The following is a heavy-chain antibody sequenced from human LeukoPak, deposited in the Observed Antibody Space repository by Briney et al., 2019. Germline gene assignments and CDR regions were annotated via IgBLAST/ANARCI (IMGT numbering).Heavy chain of an antibody. J-gene: IGHJ3*02. CDR1: GYTFTGYY. Sequence: EASVKVSCKASGYTFTGYYMHWVRQAPGQGLEWMGWINPNSGGTNYAQKFQGRDTMTRDTSISTAYMELSRLRSDDTAVYYCVGWDWASLDAFDIWGQGTMVTVSS. V-gene: IGHV1-2*02. CDR3: VGWDWASLDAFDI. D-gene: IGHD3/OR15-3a*01. CDR2: INPNSGGT.